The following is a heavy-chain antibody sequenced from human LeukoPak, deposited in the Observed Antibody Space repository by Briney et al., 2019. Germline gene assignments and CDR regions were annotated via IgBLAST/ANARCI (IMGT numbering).Heavy chain of an antibody. Sequence: PSETLSLTCTVSGDSLNSYYWSWIRQPPGEGLQWIGYIFYSGSSNYNASLRSRVAISVDTSKNQFSLKLTSVTAADTAVYYCAGRAARFFHYWGQGILGTVS. D-gene: IGHD6-25*01. J-gene: IGHJ4*02. CDR1: GDSLNSYY. V-gene: IGHV4-59*01. CDR3: AGRAARFFHY. CDR2: IFYSGSS.